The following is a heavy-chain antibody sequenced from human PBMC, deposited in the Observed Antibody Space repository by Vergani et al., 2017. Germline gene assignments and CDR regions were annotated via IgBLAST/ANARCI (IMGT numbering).Heavy chain of an antibody. CDR3: AKDAPYYYGSGSYSY. CDR2: INPNSGGT. Sequence: QVQLVQSGAEVKKPGASVKVSCKASGYTFTGYYMHWVRQAPGQGLEWMGWINPNSGGTNYAQKFQGRVTMTRDTSISTAYMELSRLRSDDTAVYYCAKDAPYYYGSGSYSYWGQGTLVTVSS. V-gene: IGHV1-2*02. D-gene: IGHD3-10*01. J-gene: IGHJ4*02. CDR1: GYTFTGYY.